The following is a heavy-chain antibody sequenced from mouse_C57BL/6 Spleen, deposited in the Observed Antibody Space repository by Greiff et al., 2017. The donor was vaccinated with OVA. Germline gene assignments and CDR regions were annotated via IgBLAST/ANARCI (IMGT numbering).Heavy chain of an antibody. D-gene: IGHD2-3*01. V-gene: IGHV1-85*01. Sequence: QVQLQQSGPELVKPGASVKLSCKASGYTFTSYDINWVKQRPGQGLEWIGWIYPRDGSTKYNEKFKGKATLTVDTSSSTAYMELHSLTSEDSAVYFCAREGIYDGYYDYYAMDYWGQGTSVTVSS. J-gene: IGHJ4*01. CDR2: IYPRDGST. CDR3: AREGIYDGYYDYYAMDY. CDR1: GYTFTSYD.